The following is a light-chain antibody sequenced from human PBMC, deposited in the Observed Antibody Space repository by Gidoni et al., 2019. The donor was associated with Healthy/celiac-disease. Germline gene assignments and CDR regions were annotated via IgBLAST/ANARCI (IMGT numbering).Light chain of an antibody. CDR2: DAS. V-gene: IGKV3-11*01. Sequence: PGESATLSCRASQSVSSYLAWYQQKPGQAPRRLIYDASNRATGITARFSGSGSGTDFTLTISSLEPEDFAVYYCQQRSNWPPVLTFXGXTKVEIK. J-gene: IGKJ4*01. CDR3: QQRSNWPPVLT. CDR1: QSVSSY.